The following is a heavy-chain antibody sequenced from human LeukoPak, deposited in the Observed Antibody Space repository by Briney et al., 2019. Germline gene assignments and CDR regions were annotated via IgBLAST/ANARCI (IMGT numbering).Heavy chain of an antibody. CDR2: IKRDGSEK. Sequence: GGSLRLSCAASGFTFSSYWMSWVRQAPGKGLEWVANIKRDGSEKYYVDSVKGRFTISRDNAKNSLYLQMNSLRAEDTAVYYCARLPRPGAYSSSPLDYWGQGTLVTVSS. CDR1: GFTFSSYW. V-gene: IGHV3-7*01. CDR3: ARLPRPGAYSSSPLDY. D-gene: IGHD6-6*01. J-gene: IGHJ4*02.